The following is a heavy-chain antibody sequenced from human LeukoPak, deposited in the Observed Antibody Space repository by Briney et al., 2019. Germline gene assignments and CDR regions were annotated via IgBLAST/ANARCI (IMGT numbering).Heavy chain of an antibody. CDR2: MNPNSGNT. J-gene: IGHJ6*02. Sequence: ASVKVSCKASGYTFTSYDINWVRQATGQGLEWMGWMNPNSGNTGYAQKFQGRVTMTRNTSISTAYMELSSLRSEDTAVYYCAREVGGATVTTLGYYYYGTDVWGQGATVTVSS. V-gene: IGHV1-8*01. CDR1: GYTFTSYD. CDR3: AREVGGATVTTLGYYYYGTDV. D-gene: IGHD4-17*01.